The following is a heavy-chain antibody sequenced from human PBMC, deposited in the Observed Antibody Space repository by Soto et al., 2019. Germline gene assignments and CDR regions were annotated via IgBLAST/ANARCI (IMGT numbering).Heavy chain of an antibody. CDR3: ARGPFDWSAFDF. V-gene: IGHV3-53*01. CDR1: GFTVRDNY. CDR2: IYRGGNT. J-gene: IGHJ4*02. D-gene: IGHD3-9*01. Sequence: EVQLVESGGGLIQPGGSLRLSCAASGFTVRDNYMSWVRQAPGKGLEWVSVIYRGGNTYYTDSVKGRFTISRDTSKNTLYLQMNSLRAEDTAIYYCARGPFDWSAFDFWGQGTLVTVSS.